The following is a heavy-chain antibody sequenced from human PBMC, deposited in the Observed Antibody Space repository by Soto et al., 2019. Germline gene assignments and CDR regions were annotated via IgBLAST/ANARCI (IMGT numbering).Heavy chain of an antibody. J-gene: IGHJ4*02. CDR1: GFTFSSYG. V-gene: IGHV3-30*18. D-gene: IGHD5-12*01. Sequence: GGSLRLSCAASGFTFSSYGMHWVRQAPGKGLEWVAVISYDGSNKYYADSVKGRFTISRDNSKNTLYLQMNSLRAEDTAVYYCAKCDGMATITDYWGQGTLVTVSS. CDR2: ISYDGSNK. CDR3: AKCDGMATITDY.